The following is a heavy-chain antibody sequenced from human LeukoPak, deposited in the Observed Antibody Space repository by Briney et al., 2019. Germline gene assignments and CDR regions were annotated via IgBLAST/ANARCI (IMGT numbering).Heavy chain of an antibody. J-gene: IGHJ4*02. CDR1: GGSISSYY. V-gene: IGHV4-4*07. D-gene: IGHD1-26*01. CDR3: AGSPSGGSYYVSGPTLRRYYFDY. CDR2: IYTSGST. Sequence: PSETLSLTCTVSGGSISSYYWSWIRQPAGKGLEWIGRIYTSGSTNYNPSLKSRVTMSVDTSKNQFSLKLSSVTAADTAVYYCAGSPSGGSYYVSGPTLRRYYFDYWGQGTLVTVSS.